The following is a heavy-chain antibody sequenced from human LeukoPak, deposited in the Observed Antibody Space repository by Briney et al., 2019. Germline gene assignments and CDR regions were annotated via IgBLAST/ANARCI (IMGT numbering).Heavy chain of an antibody. CDR1: GFTFSSYS. J-gene: IGHJ1*01. CDR3: ASNDPLTYYDFWSGTPAEYFQH. CDR2: ISSSSSYI. D-gene: IGHD3-3*01. Sequence: SGGSLRLPCAASGFTFSSYSMNWVRQAPGKGLEWVSSISSSSSYIYYADSVKGRFTISRDNAKNSLYLQMNSLRAEDTAVYYCASNDPLTYYDFWSGTPAEYFQHWGQGTLVTVSS. V-gene: IGHV3-21*01.